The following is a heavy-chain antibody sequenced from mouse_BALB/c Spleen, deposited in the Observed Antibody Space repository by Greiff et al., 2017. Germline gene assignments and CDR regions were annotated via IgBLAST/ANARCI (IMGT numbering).Heavy chain of an antibody. CDR3: ARGYDYDGAWFAY. V-gene: IGHV1-54*01. CDR1: GYAFTNYL. J-gene: IGHJ3*01. Sequence: VKVVESGAELVRPGTSVKVSCKASGYAFTNYLIEWVKQRPGQGLEWIGVINPGSGGTNYNEKFKGKATLTADKSSSTAYMQLSSLTSDDSAVYFCARGYDYDGAWFAYWGQGTLVTVSA. D-gene: IGHD2-4*01. CDR2: INPGSGGT.